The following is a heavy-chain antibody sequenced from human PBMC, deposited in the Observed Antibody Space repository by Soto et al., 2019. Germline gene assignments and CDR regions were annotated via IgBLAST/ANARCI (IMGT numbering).Heavy chain of an antibody. CDR1: GGSIRSYY. CDR3: ARNYGHAFDI. J-gene: IGHJ3*02. Sequence: QVQLQESGPGLVKPSETLSLTCTDSGGSIRSYYWSWIRQPPGKGLEWIGYIYYSGSTNYNPSLKSRVTISVDTSKNQFSLKLSSVTAADTAVYYCARNYGHAFDIWGQGTMVTVSS. D-gene: IGHD1-7*01. V-gene: IGHV4-59*01. CDR2: IYYSGST.